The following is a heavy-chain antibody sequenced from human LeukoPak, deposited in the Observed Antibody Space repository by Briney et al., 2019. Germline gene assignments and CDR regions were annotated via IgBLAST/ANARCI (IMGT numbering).Heavy chain of an antibody. J-gene: IGHJ4*02. CDR1: DGSISSYY. CDR3: ASSGYGDSEDN. D-gene: IGHD4-17*01. V-gene: IGHV4-4*07. CDR2: IYTGGST. Sequence: SETLSLTCTVSDGSISSYYWSWIRQPAGKGREWIGRIYTGGSTNYNPSLKSRVTMSIETSKNQFSLKLSSVTAADTAVYYCASSGYGDSEDNWGQGTLVTVSS.